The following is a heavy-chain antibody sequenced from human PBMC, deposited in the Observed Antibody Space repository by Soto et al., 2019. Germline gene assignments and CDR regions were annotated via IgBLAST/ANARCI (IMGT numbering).Heavy chain of an antibody. CDR1: GFTFSSHT. J-gene: IGHJ6*02. D-gene: IGHD6-6*01. CDR2: ITSTSSTK. V-gene: IGHV3-48*02. CDR3: AKWGQRVQAGYYYYYYGMYF. Sequence: PGGSLRLSCAASGFTFSSHTMNWVRQAPGKGLEWISYITSTSSTKNYADSVKGRFTISRDNANNSLYLQMNSLRDEDTAVYYYAKWGQRVQAGYYYYYYGMYFWGQGNTVTVSS.